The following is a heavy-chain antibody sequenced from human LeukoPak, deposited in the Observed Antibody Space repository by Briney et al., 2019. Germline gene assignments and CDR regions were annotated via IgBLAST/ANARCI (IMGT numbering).Heavy chain of an antibody. J-gene: IGHJ5*02. D-gene: IGHD2-21*02. V-gene: IGHV3-23*01. Sequence: GGSLRLSCATSGFIFSSYAMIWVRQAPGKGPEWVSTISGRVSGSGVTTYYADSVKGRFTISRDNSKNMLSLQMNALRAEDTAVYYCAKGLRTDTWFDPWGQGTLVTVSS. CDR1: GFIFSSYA. CDR3: AKGLRTDTWFDP. CDR2: ISGRVSGSGVTT.